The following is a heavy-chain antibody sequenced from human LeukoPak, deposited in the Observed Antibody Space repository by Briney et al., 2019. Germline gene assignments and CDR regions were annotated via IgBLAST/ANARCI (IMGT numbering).Heavy chain of an antibody. J-gene: IGHJ5*02. CDR1: GFTLSSYE. D-gene: IGHD6-19*01. V-gene: IGHV3-48*03. Sequence: PGGSLRLSCAASGFTLSSYEMNWVRQAPGKGLEWVSYIGSSGSTIYYADSVKGRFTISRDNAKNSLYLQMNSLRAEDTAVYYCARDGSSGWFNWFDPWGQGTLVTVSS. CDR2: IGSSGSTI. CDR3: ARDGSSGWFNWFDP.